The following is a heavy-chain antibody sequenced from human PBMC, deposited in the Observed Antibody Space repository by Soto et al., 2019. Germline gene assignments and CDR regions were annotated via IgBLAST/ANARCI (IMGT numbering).Heavy chain of an antibody. CDR3: ARTDCSGGSCYGLDY. J-gene: IGHJ4*02. V-gene: IGHV1-3*01. CDR1: GYTFTSYA. Sequence: ASVKVSCKASGYTFTSYAMHWVRQAPGQRLEWMGWINAGNGNTKYSQKFQGRVTITRDTSASTAYMELSSLRSEDTAVYYCARTDCSGGSCYGLDYWGQGTLVTVSS. CDR2: INAGNGNT. D-gene: IGHD2-15*01.